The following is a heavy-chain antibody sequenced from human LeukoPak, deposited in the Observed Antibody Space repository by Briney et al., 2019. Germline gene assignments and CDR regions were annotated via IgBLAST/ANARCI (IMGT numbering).Heavy chain of an antibody. D-gene: IGHD3-22*01. CDR1: GGTFSSYG. V-gene: IGHV1-69*04. CDR3: ARDIKGVVGLEGYLQH. J-gene: IGHJ1*01. Sequence: SVKVSCKASGGTFSSYGINWVRQAPGQGLEWMGRIIPILDITNYAQKFRGRVSITADKSTSTAYMELSSLRSEDTAVYYCARDIKGVVGLEGYLQHWGQGTLVTVSS. CDR2: IIPILDIT.